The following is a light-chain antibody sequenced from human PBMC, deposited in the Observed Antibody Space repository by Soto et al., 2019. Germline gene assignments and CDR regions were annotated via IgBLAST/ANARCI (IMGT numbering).Light chain of an antibody. CDR1: SSNIGAGYD. CDR3: QSYDSSLTFYV. J-gene: IGLJ1*01. CDR2: GNS. V-gene: IGLV1-40*01. Sequence: QSVLTQPPSVSGAPGQRVTISCTGSSSNIGAGYDVHWYQQLPGTAPKLLIYGNSNRPSGVPDRLSGSKSGTSASLAITGLQAEDEADYYCQSYDSSLTFYVFGTGTKLTVL.